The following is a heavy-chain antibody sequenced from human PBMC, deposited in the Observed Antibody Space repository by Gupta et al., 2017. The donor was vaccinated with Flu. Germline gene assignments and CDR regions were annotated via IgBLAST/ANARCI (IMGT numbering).Heavy chain of an antibody. CDR3: ARDLARRGDF. J-gene: IGHJ4*02. CDR1: GYNFNTYY. D-gene: IGHD1-14*01. Sequence: QVQLVQSGAEVVKPGASVKVSCQASGYNFNTYYIHGVRRAPGQGFEWMGVIDPSGGGTTYAQKFQGRVTMTKDTSIRTVYMEVSGLTSEDTAVYYCARDLARRGDFWGQGTLVAVSS. V-gene: IGHV1-46*02. CDR2: IDPSGGGT.